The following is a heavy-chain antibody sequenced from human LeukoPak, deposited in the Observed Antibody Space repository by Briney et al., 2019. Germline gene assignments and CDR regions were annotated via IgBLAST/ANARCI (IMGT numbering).Heavy chain of an antibody. V-gene: IGHV4-34*01. J-gene: IGHJ4*02. CDR1: GGSFSGYY. Sequence: PSETLSLTCAAYGGSFSGYYWSWIRQPPGKGLEWIGEINHSGSTNYNPSLKSRVTISVDTSKNQFSLKLSSVTAADTAVYYCARRVLYYYDSTTPLGFDYWGQGTLVTVSS. CDR2: INHSGST. D-gene: IGHD3-22*01. CDR3: ARRVLYYYDSTTPLGFDY.